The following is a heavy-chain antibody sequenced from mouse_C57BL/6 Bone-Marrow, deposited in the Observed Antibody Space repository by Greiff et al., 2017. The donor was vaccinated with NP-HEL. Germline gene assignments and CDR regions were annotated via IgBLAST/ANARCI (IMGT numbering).Heavy chain of an antibody. D-gene: IGHD1-1*01. CDR2: IDPEDGET. J-gene: IGHJ1*03. CDR3: AYYYGSSFWYFDV. CDR1: GFNIKDYY. Sequence: EVQLQQSGAELVKPGASVKLSCTASGFNIKDYYMHWVKQRTEQGLEWIGRIDPEDGETKYAPKFQGKATITADTSSNTACLQLSILTSEDTAVYYCAYYYGSSFWYFDVWGTGTTVTVSS. V-gene: IGHV14-2*01.